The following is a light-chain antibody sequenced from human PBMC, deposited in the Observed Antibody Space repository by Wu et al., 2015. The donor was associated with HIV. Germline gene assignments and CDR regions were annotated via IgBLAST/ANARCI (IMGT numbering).Light chain of an antibody. J-gene: IGKJ1*01. V-gene: IGKV3-20*01. CDR1: QSVNSRY. Sequence: EIVMTQSPGTLSLSPGERATLSCRASQSVNSRYLAWYQQKPGQPPRLLIYGASSRAAGIPDRFSGSGSGTDFTLTISRLEPEDFALYHCQQYGATPWTFGQGPRWKSN. CDR3: QQYGATPWT. CDR2: GAS.